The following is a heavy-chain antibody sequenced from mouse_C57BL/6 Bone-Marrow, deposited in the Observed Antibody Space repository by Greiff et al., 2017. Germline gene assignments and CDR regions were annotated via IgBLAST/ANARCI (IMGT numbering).Heavy chain of an antibody. Sequence: QVHVKQSGAELARPGASVKLSCKASGYTFTSYGISWVKQRTGQGLEWIGEIYPRSGNTYYNEKFKGKATLTADKSSSTAYMELRSLTSEDSAVYFCVWSAWFAYWGQGTLVTVSA. CDR3: VWSAWFAY. D-gene: IGHD1-1*02. J-gene: IGHJ3*01. CDR2: IYPRSGNT. CDR1: GYTFTSYG. V-gene: IGHV1-81*01.